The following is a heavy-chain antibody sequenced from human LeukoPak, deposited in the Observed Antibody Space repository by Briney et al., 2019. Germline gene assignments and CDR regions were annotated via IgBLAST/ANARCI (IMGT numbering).Heavy chain of an antibody. CDR1: GGSISSYY. J-gene: IGHJ4*02. V-gene: IGHV4-59*01. D-gene: IGHD5-12*01. CDR2: IHYSGST. CDR3: ARNGLSGYQDY. Sequence: SETLSLTCAVSGGSISSYYWSWIRQPPGRGLEWIGSIHYSGSTNYNPSLKSRVTISVDTSKNQFSLKLSSVTAADTAVYYCARNGLSGYQDYWGQGTLVTVSS.